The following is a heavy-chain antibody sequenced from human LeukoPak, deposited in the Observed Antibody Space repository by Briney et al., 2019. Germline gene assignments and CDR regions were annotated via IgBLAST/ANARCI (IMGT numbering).Heavy chain of an antibody. CDR2: IYYSGST. J-gene: IGHJ3*02. CDR1: GGSISSSSYY. D-gene: IGHD6-13*01. Sequence: SETLSLTCTVSGGSISSSSYYWGWIRQPPGEGLEWIGSIYYSGSTYYNPSLKSRVTISVDTSKNQFSLKLSSVTAADTAVYYCARPLIAAAGTGAFDIWGQGTMVTVSS. V-gene: IGHV4-39*01. CDR3: ARPLIAAAGTGAFDI.